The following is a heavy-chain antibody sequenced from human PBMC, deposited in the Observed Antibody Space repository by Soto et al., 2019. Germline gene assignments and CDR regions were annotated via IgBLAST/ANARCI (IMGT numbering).Heavy chain of an antibody. V-gene: IGHV3-23*01. D-gene: IGHD6-19*01. CDR1: GFIFSNYA. Sequence: GGSLRLSCAASGFIFSNYAMNWVRQAPGKGLEWVSEISGSGGNTNFADSVEGRFTISRNNSKNTLYLQMNSLRAEDTAVYFCARSQPSGGGGLYFFDYWGQGSLVTVSS. CDR2: ISGSGGNT. CDR3: ARSQPSGGGGLYFFDY. J-gene: IGHJ4*02.